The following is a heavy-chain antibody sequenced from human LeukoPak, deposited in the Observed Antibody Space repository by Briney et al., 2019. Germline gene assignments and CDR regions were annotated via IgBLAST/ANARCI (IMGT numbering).Heavy chain of an antibody. V-gene: IGHV1-46*01. CDR2: INPSGGST. J-gene: IGHJ6*03. D-gene: IGHD2-15*01. CDR1: GYTFTSYY. CDR3: ARDKTRCSGGSCYKTRYYYYYYYMDV. Sequence: ASVKVSCKASGYTFTSYYMHWVRQAPGQGLEWMGIINPSGGSTSYAQKFQGRVTMTRDMSTSTVYMELSSLRSEDTAVYYCARDKTRCSGGSCYKTRYYYYYYYMDVWGKGTTVTVSS.